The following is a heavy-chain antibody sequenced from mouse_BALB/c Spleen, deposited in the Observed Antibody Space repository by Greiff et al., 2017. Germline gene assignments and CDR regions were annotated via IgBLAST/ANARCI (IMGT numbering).Heavy chain of an antibody. CDR2: ISSGGSYT. Sequence: EVQGVESGGDLVKPGGSLKLSCAASGFTFSSYGMSWVRQTPDKRLEWVATISSGGSYTYYPDSVKGRFTISRDNAKNTLYLQMSSLKSEDTAMYYCARHTHYYDYDAHFDVWGEGTTVTVSS. CDR1: GFTFSSYG. CDR3: ARHTHYYDYDAHFDV. D-gene: IGHD2-4*01. V-gene: IGHV5-6*01. J-gene: IGHJ1*01.